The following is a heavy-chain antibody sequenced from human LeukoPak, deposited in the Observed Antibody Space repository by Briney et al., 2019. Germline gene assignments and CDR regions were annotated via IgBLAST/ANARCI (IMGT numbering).Heavy chain of an antibody. CDR1: GGTFSSYA. V-gene: IGHV1-69*05. D-gene: IGHD2-15*01. J-gene: IGHJ4*02. CDR3: AATPCSGGSCYGYYFDY. CDR2: IIPIFGTA. Sequence: ASVKVSCKASGGTFSSYAISWVRQAPGHGLEWMGGIIPIFGTANYAQKFQGRVTITTDESTSTAYMELSSLRSEDTAVYYCAATPCSGGSCYGYYFDYWGQGTLVTVSS.